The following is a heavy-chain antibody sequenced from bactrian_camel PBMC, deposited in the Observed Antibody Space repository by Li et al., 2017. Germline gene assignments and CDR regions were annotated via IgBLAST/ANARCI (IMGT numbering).Heavy chain of an antibody. CDR2: INGGGGTT. D-gene: IGHD5*01. J-gene: IGHJ4*01. CDR3: AEDYVEGLGIDY. V-gene: IGHV3S1*01. CDR1: GFTFSSYW. Sequence: QLVESGGGLVQPGGSLRLSCQASGFTFSSYWMYWVRQAPGKGLEWVSTINGGGGTTYYADSVKGRFTISRDDAKNTLFLQLNSLKTEDTAMYYCAEDYVEGLGIDYWGQGTQVTVS.